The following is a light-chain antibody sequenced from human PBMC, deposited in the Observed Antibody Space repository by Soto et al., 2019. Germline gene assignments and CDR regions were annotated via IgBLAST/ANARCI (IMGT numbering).Light chain of an antibody. CDR2: DAS. CDR1: HSVSTS. V-gene: IGKV3-11*01. Sequence: EVLLSQTPATLSLAPGEIATLSVGASHSVSTSLAWYQQKPGQAPRLLIYDASNRATGIPARFSGSGSGTDFTLTIGSLEPEDFAVYYCQQRSTWPPFTFGPRAKVDI. CDR3: QQRSTWPPFT. J-gene: IGKJ3*01.